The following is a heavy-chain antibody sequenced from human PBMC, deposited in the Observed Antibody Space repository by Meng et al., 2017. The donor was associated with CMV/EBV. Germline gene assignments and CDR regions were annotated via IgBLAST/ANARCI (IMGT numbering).Heavy chain of an antibody. J-gene: IGHJ4*02. Sequence: GSISSSNWWSWVRQPPGKGLEWIGDIYHSGSTNYNPSLKSRVTISVDKSKNQFSLKLSSVTAADTAVYYCARGSDEAAAGTSYFDYWGQGTLVTVSS. D-gene: IGHD6-13*01. CDR1: GSISSSNW. V-gene: IGHV4-4*02. CDR2: IYHSGST. CDR3: ARGSDEAAAGTSYFDY.